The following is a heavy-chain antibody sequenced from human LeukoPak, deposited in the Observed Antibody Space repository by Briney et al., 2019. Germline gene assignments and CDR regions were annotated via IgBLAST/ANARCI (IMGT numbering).Heavy chain of an antibody. CDR3: ARPGIALAGDY. V-gene: IGHV3-21*01. Sequence: GGSLRLSCAASGFTFSSYSMNWVRQAPGKGLEWVSSISPPSTYIYYADSVKGRFTISRDNAKNTLYLQMNSLRAEDTAVYYCARPGIALAGDYWGQGALVTVSS. CDR2: ISPPSTYI. J-gene: IGHJ4*02. D-gene: IGHD6-19*01. CDR1: GFTFSSYS.